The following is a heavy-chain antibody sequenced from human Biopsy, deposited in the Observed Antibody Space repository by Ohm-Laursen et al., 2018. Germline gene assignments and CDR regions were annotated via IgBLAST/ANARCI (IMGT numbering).Heavy chain of an antibody. Sequence: TPSLTCNVSGDSISIYYWSWIRQPPGKGLEWIGNFYYSGSTNYNPSLKSRITMSLDRSKSQVSLRMNSVTAADTAVYYCARARIKTSGVLIPETYYFDSWGQGTLVTVSS. J-gene: IGHJ4*02. V-gene: IGHV4-59*01. CDR1: GDSISIYY. CDR3: ARARIKTSGVLIPETYYFDS. CDR2: FYYSGST. D-gene: IGHD3-3*01.